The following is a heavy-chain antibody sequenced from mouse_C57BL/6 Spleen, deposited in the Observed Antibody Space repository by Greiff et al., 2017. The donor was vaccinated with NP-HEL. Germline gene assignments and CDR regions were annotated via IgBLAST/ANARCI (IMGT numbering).Heavy chain of an antibody. CDR3: ARSDYGNPYYFDY. CDR2: IHPNSGST. CDR1: GYTFTSYW. Sequence: QVQLQQPGAELVKPGASVKLSCQASGYTFTSYWMHWVKQRPGQGLEWIGMIHPNSGSTNYNEKFKSKATLTVDKSSSTAYMQLSSLTSEDSAVYYCARSDYGNPYYFDYWGQGTTLTVSS. J-gene: IGHJ2*01. V-gene: IGHV1-64*01. D-gene: IGHD2-1*01.